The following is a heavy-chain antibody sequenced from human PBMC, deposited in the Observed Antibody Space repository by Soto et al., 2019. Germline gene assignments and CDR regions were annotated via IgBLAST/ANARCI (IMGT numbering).Heavy chain of an antibody. CDR3: ARDRCYDGTCYSASDS. Sequence: EVRLMESGGGLVQPGGSLRLSCAASGFRFSTYNMDWVRQAPGKGPEWIAHISTTSFTIYYADSVNGRFTISRDNDRNSLYLEMNSLRDEDTAVYYCARDRCYDGTCYSASDSWGQGTLVTVSS. CDR2: ISTTSFTI. D-gene: IGHD2-15*01. CDR1: GFRFSTYN. V-gene: IGHV3-48*02. J-gene: IGHJ5*01.